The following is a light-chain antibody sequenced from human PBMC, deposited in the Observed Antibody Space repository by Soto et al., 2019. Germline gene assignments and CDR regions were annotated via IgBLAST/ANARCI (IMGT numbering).Light chain of an antibody. V-gene: IGKV1-39*01. CDR1: QSISRY. J-gene: IGKJ5*01. CDR2: TAS. CDR3: QQLKSYPIT. Sequence: IQMTQSPSSLSASVGGRNGIDCRASQSISRYLNWYQQKPGKAPKLLIYTASSLQSGVPSRFSGSGSGTDFTLTISSLQPEDFATYYCQQLKSYPITFGQGTRLEIK.